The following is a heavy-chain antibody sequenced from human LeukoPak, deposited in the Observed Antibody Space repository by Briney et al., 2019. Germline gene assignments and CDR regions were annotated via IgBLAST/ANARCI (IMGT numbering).Heavy chain of an antibody. D-gene: IGHD2-2*02. Sequence: SETLSLTXTVSGGSISSSSYYWGWIRQPPGKGLEWIGSIYYSGSPYYNPSLKSRVTISVDTSKNQFSLKLSSVTAADTAVYYCARGYCSSTSCYRDFDYWGQGTLVTVSS. V-gene: IGHV4-39*01. CDR1: GGSISSSSYY. J-gene: IGHJ4*02. CDR2: IYYSGSP. CDR3: ARGYCSSTSCYRDFDY.